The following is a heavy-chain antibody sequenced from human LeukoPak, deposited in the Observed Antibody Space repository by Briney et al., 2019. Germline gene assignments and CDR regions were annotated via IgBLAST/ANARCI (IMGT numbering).Heavy chain of an antibody. CDR2: IYYSGST. J-gene: IGHJ3*02. Sequence: SETLSHTCTVSGGSISSYYWSWIRQPPGKGLEWIGYIYYSGSTNYNPSLKSRVTISVDTSKNQFSLKLSSVTAADTAVYYCARDSTSSSWYRRGAFDIWGQGTMVTVSS. D-gene: IGHD6-13*01. CDR1: GGSISSYY. CDR3: ARDSTSSSWYRRGAFDI. V-gene: IGHV4-59*01.